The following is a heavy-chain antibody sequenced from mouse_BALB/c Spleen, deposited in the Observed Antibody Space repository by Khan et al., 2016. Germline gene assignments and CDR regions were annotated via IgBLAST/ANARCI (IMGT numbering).Heavy chain of an antibody. D-gene: IGHD2-1*01. CDR1: GYTFTSYW. J-gene: IGHJ2*01. V-gene: IGHV1-7*01. CDR2: IHPSTGYT. CDR3: AYYGNYDY. Sequence: VRLHPSLAALAQPGASVKMSCKASGYTFTSYWMHWVKQRPGQGLEWIGYIHPSTGYTEYNQKFKDKATLTADKSSSTAYMQLSSLTSEDSAVYYCAYYGNYDYWGQGTTLTVSS.